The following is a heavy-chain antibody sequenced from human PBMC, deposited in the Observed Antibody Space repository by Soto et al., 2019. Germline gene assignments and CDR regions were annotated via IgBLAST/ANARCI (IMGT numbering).Heavy chain of an antibody. CDR2: IYYSGST. CDR3: ARARDGYNDFDY. J-gene: IGHJ4*02. CDR1: GGSVSSGSYY. D-gene: IGHD5-12*01. V-gene: IGHV4-61*01. Sequence: SETLSLTCTVSGGSVSSGSYYWIWIRQPPGKGLEWIGYIYYSGSTNYNPSLKSRVTISVDTSKNQFSLKLSSVTAADTAVYYCARARDGYNDFDYWGQGTLVTVS.